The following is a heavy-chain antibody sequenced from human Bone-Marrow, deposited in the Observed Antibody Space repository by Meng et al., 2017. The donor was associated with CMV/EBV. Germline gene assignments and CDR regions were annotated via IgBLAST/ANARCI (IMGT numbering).Heavy chain of an antibody. CDR1: GFTFDDYG. V-gene: IGHV3-20*04. CDR2: LNWNGGST. CDR3: ARDTRRPAYYFDY. Sequence: GESLRLSCAASGFTFDDYGMTWVRQVPGEGLEWVAGLNWNGGSTDYADSVKGRFTISRDNARNSLYLQMNSLRVEDTALYYCARDTRRPAYYFDYWGPGTLVTVSS. J-gene: IGHJ4*02.